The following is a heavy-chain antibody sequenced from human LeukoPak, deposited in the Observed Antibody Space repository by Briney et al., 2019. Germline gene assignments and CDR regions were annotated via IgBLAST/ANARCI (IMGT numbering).Heavy chain of an antibody. CDR1: GYTFTSYG. V-gene: IGHV1-18*01. CDR2: ISAYNGNT. CDR3: ARADCTNGVCYAFDY. D-gene: IGHD2-8*01. Sequence: ASVKVSCKASGYTFTSYGISWVRQAPGQGLEWMGCISAYNGNTNYAQKLQGRVTMTTDTSTSTAYMELRSLRSDDTAVYYCARADCTNGVCYAFDYWGQGTLVTVSS. J-gene: IGHJ4*02.